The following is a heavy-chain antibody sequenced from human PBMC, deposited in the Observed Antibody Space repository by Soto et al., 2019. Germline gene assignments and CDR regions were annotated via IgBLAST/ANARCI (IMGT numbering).Heavy chain of an antibody. V-gene: IGHV3-23*01. CDR1: GFTFSSYA. CDR3: AKAPVAGYSSSKYYYYCCGMDV. Sequence: EVQLLESGGGLVQPGGSLRLSCAASGFTFSSYAMSWVRQAPGKGLEWVSAISGSGGSTYYADSVKGRFTISRDNSKNTLYLQMNSLGAGDRAVYYWAKAPVAGYSSSKYYYYCCGMDVWGQGTTVTVSS. J-gene: IGHJ6*02. D-gene: IGHD6-13*01. CDR2: ISGSGGST.